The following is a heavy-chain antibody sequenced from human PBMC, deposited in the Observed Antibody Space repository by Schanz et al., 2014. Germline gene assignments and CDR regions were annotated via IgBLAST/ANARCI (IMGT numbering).Heavy chain of an antibody. CDR2: ISGSGGST. CDR1: GFTFSSYA. Sequence: EVQLLESGGGLVQPGGSLRLSCAASGFTFSSYAINWVRQAPGKGLEWVSAISGSGGSTYYADSVKGRFTISRDNSKNTLYLQMNSLRAEDTAVYYCAKGRFGELSAFDIWGQGTMGTVSS. CDR3: AKGRFGELSAFDI. D-gene: IGHD3-10*01. V-gene: IGHV3-23*01. J-gene: IGHJ3*02.